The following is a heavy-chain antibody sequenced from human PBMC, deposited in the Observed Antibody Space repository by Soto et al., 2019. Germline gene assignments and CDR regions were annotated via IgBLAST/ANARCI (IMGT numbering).Heavy chain of an antibody. D-gene: IGHD5-12*01. CDR3: ARGRTYGYNIDY. J-gene: IGHJ4*02. V-gene: IGHV4-61*01. CDR1: GGPVSSGSYY. CDR2: IYYSGST. Sequence: SETLSLTCTVSGGPVSSGSYYWSWIRQPPGKGLEWIGYIYYSGSTNYNPSLKSRVTISVDTSKNQFSLKLSSVTAADTAVYYCARGRTYGYNIDYWCQGTLVTVAS.